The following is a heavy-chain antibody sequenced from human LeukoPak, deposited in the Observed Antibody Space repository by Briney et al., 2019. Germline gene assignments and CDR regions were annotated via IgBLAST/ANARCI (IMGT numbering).Heavy chain of an antibody. D-gene: IGHD4-17*01. CDR1: GFTFSNYE. J-gene: IGHJ4*02. V-gene: IGHV3-48*03. Sequence: PGGSLRLSCAASGFTFSNYEVNWVRQAPGRGLEWVSYISSSGLTMYYADSVKGRFTISRDNAKNSLYLQMNSLRAEDTGVYYCARRTTGDDYWGQGTLVTVSS. CDR3: ARRTTGDDY. CDR2: ISSSGLTM.